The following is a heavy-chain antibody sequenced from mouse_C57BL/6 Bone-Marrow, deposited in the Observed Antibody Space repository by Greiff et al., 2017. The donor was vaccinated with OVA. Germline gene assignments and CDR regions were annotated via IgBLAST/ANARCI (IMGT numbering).Heavy chain of an antibody. CDR3: TDYYYGSIYAMDY. V-gene: IGHV6-3*01. D-gene: IGHD1-1*01. J-gene: IGHJ4*01. CDR2: IRLKSDNYAT. CDR1: GFTFSNYW. Sequence: EVQLVESGGGLVQPGGSMKLSCVASGFTFSNYWMNWVRQSPEKGLEWVAQIRLKSDNYATHYAESVKGRFTISRDDSKSSVYLQMNNLRAEDTGIYYCTDYYYGSIYAMDYWGQGTSVTVSS.